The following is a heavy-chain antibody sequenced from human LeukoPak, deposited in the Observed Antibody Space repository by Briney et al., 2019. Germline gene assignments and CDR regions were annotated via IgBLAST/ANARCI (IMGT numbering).Heavy chain of an antibody. CDR1: GGSIREYY. V-gene: IGHV4-59*01. J-gene: IGHJ3*02. D-gene: IGHD3-10*01. Sequence: SETLSITCTVSGGSIREYYLSWIRQPPGKGLEWIGYIYDSGSTNYNPSLKSRVTISVDTSKNHFSLKLSSVTAADTAVYYCARELVRGVIGAFDIWGQGTMVTVSS. CDR3: ARELVRGVIGAFDI. CDR2: IYDSGST.